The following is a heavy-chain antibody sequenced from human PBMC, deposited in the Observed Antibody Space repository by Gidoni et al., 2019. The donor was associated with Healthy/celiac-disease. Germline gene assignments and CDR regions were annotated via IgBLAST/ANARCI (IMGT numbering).Heavy chain of an antibody. CDR2: IIPILGIA. CDR1: GGTFSSYT. J-gene: IGHJ4*02. CDR3: ARERITMVRGNFDY. D-gene: IGHD3-10*01. Sequence: QVQLVQSGAEVKKPGSSVKVSCKASGGTFSSYTISGVRQAPGQGLEWMGRIIPILGIANYAQKFQGRVTITADKSTSTAYMELSSLRSEDTAVYYCARERITMVRGNFDYWGQGTLVTVSS. V-gene: IGHV1-69*08.